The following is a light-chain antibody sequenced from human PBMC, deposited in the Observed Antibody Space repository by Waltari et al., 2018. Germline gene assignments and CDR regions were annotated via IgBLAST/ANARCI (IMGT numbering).Light chain of an antibody. CDR3: SSYSSSSTLYV. CDR1: RRRVCRYHY. J-gene: IGLJ1*01. Sequence: QSALTQPASVSGSPGPSTTLPSPGTRRRVCRYHYGSWYQQHPGKAPKVMIYEVNNQPSGVSNRFSGSKSGNTASLTISGLQADDEADYYCSSYSSSSTLYVFGTGTMVTVL. CDR2: EVN. V-gene: IGLV2-14*01.